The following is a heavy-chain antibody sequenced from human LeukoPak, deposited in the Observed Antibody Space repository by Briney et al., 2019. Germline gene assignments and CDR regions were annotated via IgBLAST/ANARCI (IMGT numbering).Heavy chain of an antibody. Sequence: SETLPLTCTVSGDSISSYYWSWIRQPPGKGLEWIGYIYYSGSTNYNPSLKSRVTISVDTSKNQFSLKLSSVTAADTAVYYCVRGVTYFDYWGQGTLVTVSS. CDR1: GDSISSYY. D-gene: IGHD3-10*01. CDR3: VRGVTYFDY. CDR2: IYYSGST. V-gene: IGHV4-59*01. J-gene: IGHJ4*02.